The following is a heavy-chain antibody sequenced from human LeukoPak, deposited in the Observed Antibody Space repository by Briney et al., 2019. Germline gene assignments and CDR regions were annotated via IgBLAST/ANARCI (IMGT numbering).Heavy chain of an antibody. CDR2: INHSGST. D-gene: IGHD5-12*01. CDR3: ARGRLWRRDGYNKRGPHDAFDI. CDR1: GGSFSGYY. J-gene: IGHJ3*02. V-gene: IGHV4-34*01. Sequence: SETLSLTCAVCGGSFSGYYWSWIRQPPGKGLEWIGEINHSGSTNYNPSLKSRVTISVDTSKNQFSLKLSSVTAADTAVYYCARGRLWRRDGYNKRGPHDAFDIWGQGTMVTVSS.